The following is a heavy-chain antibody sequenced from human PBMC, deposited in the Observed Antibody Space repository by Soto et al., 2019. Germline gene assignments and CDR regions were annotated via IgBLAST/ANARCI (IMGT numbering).Heavy chain of an antibody. Sequence: QVQLVQSGAEVKKPASSVKVSCKAPGGTFSTYAISWVRQAPGQGLEWMGGIIPMFGTANYAQRFHDRVTITADESTNTVYMELSSLRSEDTAVYFCASGIQLWLRRINNGYSGWGQGTLVTVSS. CDR1: GGTFSTYA. J-gene: IGHJ4*02. CDR2: IIPMFGTA. D-gene: IGHD5-18*01. CDR3: ASGIQLWLRRINNGYSG. V-gene: IGHV1-69*12.